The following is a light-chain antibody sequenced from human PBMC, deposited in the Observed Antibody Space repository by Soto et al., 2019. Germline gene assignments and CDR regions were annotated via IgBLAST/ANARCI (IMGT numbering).Light chain of an antibody. Sequence: QSVLTQPPSASGTPGQRVTISCSGSGSNIGSNTVNWYQQLPGTAPKLLIYTNDQRPSGVPDRFSGSRSGTSASLAISGLQFEDEADYHCSSWDDNIDAVVFGSGTKVTV. CDR3: SSWDDNIDAVV. CDR2: TND. V-gene: IGLV1-44*01. J-gene: IGLJ1*01. CDR1: GSNIGSNT.